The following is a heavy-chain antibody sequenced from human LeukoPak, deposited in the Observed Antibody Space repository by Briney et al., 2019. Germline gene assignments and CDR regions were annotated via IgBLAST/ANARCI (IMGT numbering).Heavy chain of an antibody. V-gene: IGHV4-39*01. CDR3: VRLTYYYGSGTYPWFDP. CDR2: IFYTGNT. J-gene: IGHJ5*02. Sequence: SETLSLTCTVSGASISSSTPYHWGWIRQPPGKGLEWIGSIFYTGNTYYAPSLKSRLTVSVDTSKNQFSLKLSSVTAAGTAVYYCVRLTYYYGSGTYPWFDPWGQGTLVTVSS. D-gene: IGHD3-10*01. CDR1: GASISSSTPYH.